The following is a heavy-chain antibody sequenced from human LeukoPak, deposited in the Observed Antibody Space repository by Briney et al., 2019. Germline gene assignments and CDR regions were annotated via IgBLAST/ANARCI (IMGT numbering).Heavy chain of an antibody. CDR3: ARDSSGQQLVKFDY. CDR2: INPNSGGT. CDR1: GYTFTGYY. V-gene: IGHV1-2*02. D-gene: IGHD6-13*01. J-gene: IGHJ4*02. Sequence: ASVKVSCKASGYTFTGYYMRWVRQAPGQGLEWMGWINPNSGGTNYAQKFQGRVTMTRDTSISTAYMELSRLRSDDTAVYYCARDSSGQQLVKFDYWGQGTLVTVSS.